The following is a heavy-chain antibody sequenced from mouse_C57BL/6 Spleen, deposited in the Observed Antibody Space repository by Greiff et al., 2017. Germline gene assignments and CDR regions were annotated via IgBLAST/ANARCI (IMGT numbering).Heavy chain of an antibody. D-gene: IGHD1-1*01. CDR1: GYAFTNYL. CDR2: INPGSGGT. J-gene: IGHJ4*01. Sequence: LQESGAALVRPGTSVKVYCKASGYAFTNYLIEWVKQRPGQGLEGIGVINPGSGGTNYNEKFKGKATLTADKSSSTAYMQLSSLTSEDSAVYFCARDYGSSYLYAMDYWGPGTSVTVSS. CDR3: ARDYGSSYLYAMDY. V-gene: IGHV1-54*01.